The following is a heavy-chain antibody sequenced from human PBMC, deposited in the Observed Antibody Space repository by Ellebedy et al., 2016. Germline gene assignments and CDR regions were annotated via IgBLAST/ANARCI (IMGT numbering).Heavy chain of an antibody. CDR3: ASGDYYGSGSYYSSGGMDV. CDR1: GFTFSSYA. V-gene: IGHV3-21*01. J-gene: IGHJ6*02. CDR2: VSSSSSYI. Sequence: GGSLRLSXAASGFTFSSYAMSWVRQAPGKGLEWVSSVSSSSSYIYYADSVKGRFTISRDNAKNSLYLQMNSLRAEDTAVYYCASGDYYGSGSYYSSGGMDVWGQGTTVTVSS. D-gene: IGHD3-10*01.